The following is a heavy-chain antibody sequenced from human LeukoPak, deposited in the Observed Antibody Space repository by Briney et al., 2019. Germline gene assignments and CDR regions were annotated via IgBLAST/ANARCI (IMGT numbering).Heavy chain of an antibody. CDR2: MKHDGIEK. D-gene: IGHD5-24*01. CDR3: AREGREGYNYPALDF. Sequence: GGSLRLPCVASGFSFGSYWMAWVRQAPGKGLEWVANMKHDGIEKYHVDSVKGRFTISRDNTKNSLYLHMSSLRVEDTAVYYCAREGREGYNYPALDFWGQGILVTVSS. J-gene: IGHJ4*02. CDR1: GFSFGSYW. V-gene: IGHV3-7*05.